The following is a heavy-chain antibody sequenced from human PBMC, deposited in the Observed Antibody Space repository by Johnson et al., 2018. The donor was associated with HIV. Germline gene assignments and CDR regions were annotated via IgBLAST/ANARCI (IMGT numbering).Heavy chain of an antibody. D-gene: IGHD6-19*01. J-gene: IGHJ3*02. CDR1: GISVSSYY. CDR3: ARDREYGLAWGWAFDI. V-gene: IGHV3-66*01. Sequence: VQLVESGGGLVQPEGSLRLSCAASGISVSSYYMSWVRQAPGKGLEWVSVISSGGSTSYPDSVKGRFTISRDNSKNTLYLQMNNLRAEDTAVYYCARDREYGLAWGWAFDIWGQGTMVTVSS. CDR2: ISSGGST.